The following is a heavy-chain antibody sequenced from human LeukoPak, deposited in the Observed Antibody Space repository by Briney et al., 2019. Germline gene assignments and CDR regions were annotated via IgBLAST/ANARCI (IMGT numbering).Heavy chain of an antibody. CDR3: ARQYAAGATGAFDY. Sequence: PSETLSLTCSVSGGSISRYHWNWIRQPPGKGLEWIGDIYYSGSTNYNPSLKTRVTISVDTSNNHFSLTLSSVTAADTAVYYYARQYAAGATGAFDYWGQGTLVTVSS. CDR1: GGSISRYH. V-gene: IGHV4-59*08. CDR2: IYYSGST. D-gene: IGHD6-13*01. J-gene: IGHJ4*02.